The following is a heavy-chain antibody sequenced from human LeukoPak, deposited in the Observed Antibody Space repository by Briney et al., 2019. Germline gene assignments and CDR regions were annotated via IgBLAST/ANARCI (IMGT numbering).Heavy chain of an antibody. D-gene: IGHD3-3*01. V-gene: IGHV4-59*11. Sequence: ASETLSLTCSVSGDSMSGHYWIWLRQPQGKGLEWSAYVFDSGNTNYNPSLTSRAAISFHTTSNHFSLKLNYVTASDSGIYFCGRSLGDDSWVALRGYYYLDVWGRGTTVTVSS. CDR2: VFDSGNT. J-gene: IGHJ6*03. CDR3: GRSLGDDSWVALRGYYYLDV. CDR1: GDSMSGHY.